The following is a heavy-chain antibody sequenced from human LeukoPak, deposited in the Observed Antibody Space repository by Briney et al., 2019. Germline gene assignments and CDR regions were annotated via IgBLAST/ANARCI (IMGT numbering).Heavy chain of an antibody. CDR1: GFTVSSNY. CDR3: AVATGVLRYFDWLTTFDY. CDR2: IYSGGST. J-gene: IGHJ4*02. D-gene: IGHD3-9*01. V-gene: IGHV3-66*01. Sequence: GGSLRLSCAASGFTVSSNYMSWVRQAPGKGLEWVSVIYSGGSTYYADSVKGRFTISRDNSKNTLYLQMNSLRAEDTAVYYCAVATGVLRYFDWLTTFDYWGQGTLVTVSS.